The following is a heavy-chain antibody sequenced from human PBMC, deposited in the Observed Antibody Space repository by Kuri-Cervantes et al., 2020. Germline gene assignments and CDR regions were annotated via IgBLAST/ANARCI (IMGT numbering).Heavy chain of an antibody. V-gene: IGHV3-30-3*01. D-gene: IGHD3-3*01. CDR3: ARNYDFWSGYYGEKTYYFDY. Sequence: GESLKISCAASGFTFDDYAMHWVRQAPGKGLEWVAVISYDGSNKYYADSVKGRFTISRDNAKNSLYLQMNSLRAEDTAVYYCARNYDFWSGYYGEKTYYFDYWGQGTLVTVSS. CDR2: ISYDGSNK. CDR1: GFTFDDYA. J-gene: IGHJ4*02.